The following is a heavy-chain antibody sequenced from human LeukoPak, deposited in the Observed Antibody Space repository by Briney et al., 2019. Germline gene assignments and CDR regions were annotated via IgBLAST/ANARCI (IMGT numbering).Heavy chain of an antibody. V-gene: IGHV3-21*01. CDR3: ARDKGSLRIFDY. D-gene: IGHD1-26*01. CDR2: ISSSSSYI. J-gene: IGHJ4*02. CDR1: GFTFGDYA. Sequence: PGGSLRLSCITSGFTFGDYAMTWVRQAPGKGLEWVSSISSSSSYIYYADSVKGRFTISRDNAKNSLYLQMNSLRAEDTAVYYCARDKGSLRIFDYWGQGTLVTVSS.